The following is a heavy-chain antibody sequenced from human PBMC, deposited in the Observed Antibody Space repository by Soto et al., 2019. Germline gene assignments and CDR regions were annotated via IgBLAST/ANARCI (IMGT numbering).Heavy chain of an antibody. CDR1: GFTFSSYG. J-gene: IGHJ4*02. CDR2: ISYDGSNK. D-gene: IGHD3-22*01. V-gene: IGHV3-30*18. CDR3: AKELTYYYDSSGYVPFDY. Sequence: GGSLRLSCAASGFTFSSYGMHWVRQAPGKGLEWVAVISYDGSNKYYADSVKGRFTISRDNSKNTLYLQMNSLRAEDTAVYYCAKELTYYYDSSGYVPFDYWGQGTLVTVSS.